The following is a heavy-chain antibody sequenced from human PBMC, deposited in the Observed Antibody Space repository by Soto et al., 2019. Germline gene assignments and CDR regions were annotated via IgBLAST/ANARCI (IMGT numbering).Heavy chain of an antibody. J-gene: IGHJ4*02. CDR1: GFTFSSYS. CDR2: ISSSSSTI. Sequence: GGSLRLSCAASGFTFSSYSMNWVRQAPGKGLEWVSYISSSSSTIYYADSVKGRFTISRDNAKNSLYLKMNSLRAEDTAVYYCASGGPPGSYDYWGQGTLVTVSS. CDR3: ASGGPPGSYDY. V-gene: IGHV3-48*01. D-gene: IGHD3-16*01.